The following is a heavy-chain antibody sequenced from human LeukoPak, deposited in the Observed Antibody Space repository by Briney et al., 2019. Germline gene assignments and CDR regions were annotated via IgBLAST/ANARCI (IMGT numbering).Heavy chain of an antibody. Sequence: SETLPLTCTVSSGSISNYYWSWIRQSAGKGLEWIGRISSSGSTNYNPSLKSRVTMSVDTSKNRFSLNLTSVTAADTAVYYCAREVEAAGRGFDPWGQGTLVTVCS. V-gene: IGHV4-4*07. CDR1: SGSISNYY. CDR2: ISSSGST. J-gene: IGHJ5*02. CDR3: AREVEAAGRGFDP. D-gene: IGHD6-13*01.